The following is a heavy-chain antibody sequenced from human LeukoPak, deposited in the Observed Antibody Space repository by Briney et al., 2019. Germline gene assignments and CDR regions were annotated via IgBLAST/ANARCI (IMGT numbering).Heavy chain of an antibody. Sequence: SETLSLTCTVSGGSISSGGYYWSWIRQHPGKGLEWIGYIYYSGSTYYNPSLKSRVTISVDTSKNQFSLKLSSVTAADTAVYYCARGYLRYSSGWYSGNDAFDIWGQGTMVTVSS. CDR3: ARGYLRYSSGWYSGNDAFDI. CDR1: GGSISSGGYY. J-gene: IGHJ3*02. V-gene: IGHV4-31*03. D-gene: IGHD6-19*01. CDR2: IYYSGST.